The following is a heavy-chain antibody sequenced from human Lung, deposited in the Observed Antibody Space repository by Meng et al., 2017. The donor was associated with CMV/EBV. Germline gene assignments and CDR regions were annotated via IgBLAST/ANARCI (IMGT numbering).Heavy chain of an antibody. V-gene: IGHV3-33*06. D-gene: IGHD1-1*01. CDR3: AKDLRGFNTGSNPGGYGMDV. J-gene: IGHJ6*01. CDR1: GFSFSNYG. CDR2: IWYDGSDK. Sequence: SXKISXVASGFSFSNYGLNWVRQAPGKGLEWVAVIWYDGSDKYYIDSVKGRFTISRDNSKNTLHLQMNNLRAEDTAVYYCAKDLRGFNTGSNPGGYGMDVWGQGNXVNGAS.